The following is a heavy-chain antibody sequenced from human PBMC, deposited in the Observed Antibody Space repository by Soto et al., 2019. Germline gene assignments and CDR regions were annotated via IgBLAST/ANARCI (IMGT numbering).Heavy chain of an antibody. CDR3: VRYDRINMKPYSPEGFHI. V-gene: IGHV4-39*01. D-gene: IGHD3-3*02. CDR2: VYYGGAIFYSGNI. CDR1: GDSISSSNSH. J-gene: IGHJ3*02. Sequence: SDTLSLTCTVSGDSISSSNSHWGWTRQPPGKGLEYIGSVYYGGAIFYSGNIYYNPSLKSRVTISVDTSKNQFSLRLSSVTAADTGVYYCVRYDRINMKPYSPEGFHIWGQGTMV.